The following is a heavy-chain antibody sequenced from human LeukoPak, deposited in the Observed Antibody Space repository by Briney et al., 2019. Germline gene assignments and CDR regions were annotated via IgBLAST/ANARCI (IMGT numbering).Heavy chain of an antibody. D-gene: IGHD6-13*01. CDR1: GFTFSGYW. CDR2: ISGDGRSS. CDR3: STQDSGTVY. V-gene: IGHV3-74*01. Sequence: GGSLRLSCAASGFTFSGYWMHWVRRTPGKGLVWVSRISGDGRSSDYADSVKGRFTISRDNAKNTLYLQMNSLRAEDTAVYYCSTQDSGTVYWGQGTLVTVSS. J-gene: IGHJ4*02.